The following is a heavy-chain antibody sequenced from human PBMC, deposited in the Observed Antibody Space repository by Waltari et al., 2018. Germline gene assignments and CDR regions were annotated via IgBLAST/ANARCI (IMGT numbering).Heavy chain of an antibody. CDR2: IYYSGST. CDR3: ARQEKRYSSGWPLDY. D-gene: IGHD6-19*01. Sequence: QLQLQESGPGLVKPSETLSLTCTVSGGSISSSSYYWGWIRQPPGKGLEWIGSIYYSGSTYYNPTLKSGVTIAVDTSKNQFSLKLSSVTAADTAVYYCARQEKRYSSGWPLDYWGQGTLVTVSS. V-gene: IGHV4-39*01. CDR1: GGSISSSSYY. J-gene: IGHJ4*02.